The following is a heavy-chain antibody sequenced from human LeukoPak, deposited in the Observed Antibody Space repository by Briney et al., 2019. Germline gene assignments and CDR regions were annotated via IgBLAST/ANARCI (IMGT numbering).Heavy chain of an antibody. CDR3: ARSRAEKVPIWGSYRHHDAFDI. J-gene: IGHJ3*02. D-gene: IGHD3-16*02. CDR2: IYPGDSDT. Sequence: GESLKISCKGSGYSFPNYWIGWVRQMPGKGLEGMGIIYPGDSDTTYKPSFQGQVTISADTSISTAYLQWSSLKASDTAMYYCARSRAEKVPIWGSYRHHDAFDIWGQGTRVTVSS. V-gene: IGHV5-51*01. CDR1: GYSFPNYW.